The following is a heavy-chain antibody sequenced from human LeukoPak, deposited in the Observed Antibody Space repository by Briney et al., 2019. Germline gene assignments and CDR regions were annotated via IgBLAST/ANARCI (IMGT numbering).Heavy chain of an antibody. J-gene: IGHJ3*02. CDR1: GFTFSSYA. Sequence: GGSLRLSCAASGFTFSSYAMHWVRQAPGKGLEWVAVISYAGSNKHYADSVKGRFTISRDNSKNTLYLQMNSLRAEDTDVYYCARADYYDSSGSSSHDAFYIWGQGTMVTVSS. V-gene: IGHV3-30-3*01. CDR3: ARADYYDSSGSSSHDAFYI. D-gene: IGHD3-22*01. CDR2: ISYAGSNK.